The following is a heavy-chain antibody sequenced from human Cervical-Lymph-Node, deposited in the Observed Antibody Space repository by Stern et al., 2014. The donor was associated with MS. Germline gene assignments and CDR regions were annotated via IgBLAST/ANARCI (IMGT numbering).Heavy chain of an antibody. J-gene: IGHJ4*02. V-gene: IGHV5-51*03. D-gene: IGHD6-13*01. CDR2: IYPGDSET. CDR3: ARGRGIALRPDY. CDR1: GYSLTNTW. Sequence: VQLVESGAELKKPGESLRISCKGSGYSLTNTWIGWVRQMPGKGLEWMGIIYPGDSETRYSPSFQGQVTISADKSINNAYLQWSSLKASDTAMYYCARGRGIALRPDYWGQGTLVTVSS.